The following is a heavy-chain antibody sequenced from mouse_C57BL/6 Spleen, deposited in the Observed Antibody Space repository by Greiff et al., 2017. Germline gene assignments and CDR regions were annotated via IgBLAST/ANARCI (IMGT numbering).Heavy chain of an antibody. V-gene: IGHV1-66*01. Sequence: VQLQQSGPELVKPGASVKISCKASGYSFTSYYIHWVKQRPGQGLEWIGWIYPGSGNTKYNEKFKGKATLTADTSSSTAYMQLSSLTSEDSAVYYCARSIYDGYYFAYWGQGTLVTVSA. CDR1: GYSFTSYY. D-gene: IGHD2-3*01. CDR3: ARSIYDGYYFAY. CDR2: IYPGSGNT. J-gene: IGHJ3*01.